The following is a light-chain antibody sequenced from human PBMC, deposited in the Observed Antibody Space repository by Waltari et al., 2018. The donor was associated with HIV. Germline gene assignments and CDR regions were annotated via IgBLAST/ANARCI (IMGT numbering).Light chain of an antibody. CDR3: QQYGSSPQT. J-gene: IGKJ1*01. Sequence: DIQLTQSPSSLSASVGDRVTITCRVSQGISSYLNWYRQKPGKVPKLLIYSASNLQSGVPSRFSGSGSGTDFTLTVSRLEPEDFAVYYCQQYGSSPQTFGQGTKVEIK. CDR1: QGISSY. CDR2: SAS. V-gene: IGKV1-27*01.